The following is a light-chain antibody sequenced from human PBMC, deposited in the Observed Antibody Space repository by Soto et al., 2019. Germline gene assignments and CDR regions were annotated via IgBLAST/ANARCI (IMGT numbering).Light chain of an antibody. Sequence: QSVLSQPASVSGSPGQSSTISWTGSSRDVGGYIYVSWYQQHPGKAPKLMIYAVTSRPSGVSYRFSGSKSGNTASLTISGLQAEDEADYYCSSYTTSSSYVFGTGPKVTVL. CDR1: SRDVGGYIY. V-gene: IGLV2-14*01. CDR2: AVT. CDR3: SSYTTSSSYV. J-gene: IGLJ1*01.